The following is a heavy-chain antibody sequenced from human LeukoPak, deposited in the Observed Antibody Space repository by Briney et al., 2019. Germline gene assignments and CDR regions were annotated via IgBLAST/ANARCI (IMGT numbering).Heavy chain of an antibody. D-gene: IGHD1-26*01. CDR1: GGSISSSSYY. CDR3: ARLRYSGSYYVYY. Sequence: PSETLSLTCTASGGSISSSSYYWGWIRQPPGKGLEWIGSIYYSGSTYYNPSLKSRVTISVDTSKNQFSLKLSSVTAADTAVYYCARLRYSGSYYVYYWGQGTLVTVSS. V-gene: IGHV4-39*01. CDR2: IYYSGST. J-gene: IGHJ4*02.